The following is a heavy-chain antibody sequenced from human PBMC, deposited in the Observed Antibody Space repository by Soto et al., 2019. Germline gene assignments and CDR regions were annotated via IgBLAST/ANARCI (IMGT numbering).Heavy chain of an antibody. CDR3: AKDRFRIAVAAPFDY. D-gene: IGHD6-19*01. CDR1: GFTFSSYG. J-gene: IGHJ4*02. Sequence: QVQLVESGGGVVQPGRSLRLSCAASGFTFSSYGMHWVRQAPGKGLEWVAVISYDGSNKYYADSVKGRFTISRDNSKNTLYLQMTSLRAEDTAVYYWAKDRFRIAVAAPFDYWGQGTLVTVSS. V-gene: IGHV3-30*18. CDR2: ISYDGSNK.